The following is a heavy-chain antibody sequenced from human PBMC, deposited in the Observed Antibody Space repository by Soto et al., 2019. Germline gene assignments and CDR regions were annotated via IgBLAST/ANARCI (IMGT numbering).Heavy chain of an antibody. CDR3: RVAAAPIDDAFDI. D-gene: IGHD6-13*01. V-gene: IGHV1-46*01. Sequence: ASVKVSCKASVYTFTSYYIHWVRQAPGQGLEWMGIINPSGGSTSYAQKFQGRVTMTRDTSTSTVYMELSSLRSEDTAVYYCRVAAAPIDDAFDIWGQGTMVTVSS. CDR1: VYTFTSYY. CDR2: INPSGGST. J-gene: IGHJ3*02.